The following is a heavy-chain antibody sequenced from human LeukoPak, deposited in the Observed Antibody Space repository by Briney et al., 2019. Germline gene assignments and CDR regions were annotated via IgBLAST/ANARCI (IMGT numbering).Heavy chain of an antibody. Sequence: EGSLRLSCAASGFTFSSYSMNWVRQAPGKGLEWVSSISSSSYIYYADSVKGRFTISRDNAKNSLYLQMNSLRAEDTAVYYCARDGYGDSYFDYWGQGTLVTVSS. V-gene: IGHV3-21*01. CDR2: ISSSSYI. D-gene: IGHD4-17*01. CDR1: GFTFSSYS. CDR3: ARDGYGDSYFDY. J-gene: IGHJ4*02.